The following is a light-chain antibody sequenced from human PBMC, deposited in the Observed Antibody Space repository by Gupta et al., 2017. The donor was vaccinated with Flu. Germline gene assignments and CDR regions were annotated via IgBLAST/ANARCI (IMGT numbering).Light chain of an antibody. CDR2: WAS. Sequence: NCKSSQSVLYSSNNKNYLAWYQQKPGQPPKPLIYWASTRESGVPDRFSGSGSGTDFTLTISSLQAEDVAVYYCQQYYSTPPTFGQGTKLEIK. V-gene: IGKV4-1*01. J-gene: IGKJ2*01. CDR1: QSVLYSSNNKNY. CDR3: QQYYSTPPT.